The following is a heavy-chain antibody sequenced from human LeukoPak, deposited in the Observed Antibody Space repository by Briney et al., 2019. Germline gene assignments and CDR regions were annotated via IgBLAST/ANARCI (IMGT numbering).Heavy chain of an antibody. J-gene: IGHJ1*01. Sequence: GGSLRLSCAASGLTFSSYWMHWVRQAPGKGLMWVSGINTDGSSTSYADSVKGRFTISRDNAKNTLFLQMNSLRAEDTAVYYCYGANAEHWGQGTLVTVSS. CDR2: INTDGSST. CDR1: GLTFSSYW. CDR3: YGANAEH. D-gene: IGHD4-23*01. V-gene: IGHV3-74*01.